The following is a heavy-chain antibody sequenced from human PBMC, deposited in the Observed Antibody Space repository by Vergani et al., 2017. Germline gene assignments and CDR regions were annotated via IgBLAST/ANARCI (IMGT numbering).Heavy chain of an antibody. CDR1: GGCISSSNW. Sequence: QVQLQESGPGLVKPPGTLSLTCAVSGGCISSSNWWTWVRQPPGKGLEWIGEIYHSGSTNYNPSLKSRVTISVDKSKNQFSLKLSSVTAADTAVYYCARAVAGTFGGYGMDVWGRGTTVTVSS. J-gene: IGHJ6*02. V-gene: IGHV4-4*03. CDR2: IYHSGST. D-gene: IGHD6-19*01. CDR3: ARAVAGTFGGYGMDV.